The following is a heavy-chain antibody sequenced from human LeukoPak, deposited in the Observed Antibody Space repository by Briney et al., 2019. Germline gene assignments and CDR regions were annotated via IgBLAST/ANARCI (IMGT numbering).Heavy chain of an antibody. CDR1: RFTFSSYS. CDR2: ISSSSSYI. CDR3: ARDIVPGSRDGQNQLGY. Sequence: GESLRLSCAASRFTFSSYSMDWVRQAPGKWLEWVSSISSSSSYIYYADSVKGIFTLSRDNAKNSLYLQMNSLRAEDTAVYFCARDIVPGSRDGQNQLGYWGQGTLVTVSS. V-gene: IGHV3-21*01. D-gene: IGHD5-24*01. J-gene: IGHJ4*02.